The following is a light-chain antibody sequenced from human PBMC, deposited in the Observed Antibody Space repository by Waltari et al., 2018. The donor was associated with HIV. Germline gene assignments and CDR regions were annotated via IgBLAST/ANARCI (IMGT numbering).Light chain of an antibody. V-gene: IGLV1-51*01. Sequence: QSVLTQPPSVSAAPGQRVTISCSGSSSNIGIGYVSWYQQLPGTAPRLLIYDTVKRPAGIPDRFSGSRSGTSATLAIAGLQTGDEADYYCGTWDTSLSGGLFGGGTKLTVL. CDR1: SSNIGIGY. CDR2: DTV. J-gene: IGLJ2*01. CDR3: GTWDTSLSGGL.